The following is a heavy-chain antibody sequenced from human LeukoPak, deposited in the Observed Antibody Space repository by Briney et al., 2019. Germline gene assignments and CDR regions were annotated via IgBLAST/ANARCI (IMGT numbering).Heavy chain of an antibody. Sequence: PSETLSLTCAVYGGSFSGYYWSWIRQPPGKGLEWIGEINHSGSTNYNPSLKSRVTISVDTSKNQFSLKLSSVTAADTAVYYCARGQGRRRFLEWLSDWFDPWGQGTLVTVSS. CDR3: ARGQGRRRFLEWLSDWFDP. CDR2: INHSGST. V-gene: IGHV4-34*01. J-gene: IGHJ5*02. D-gene: IGHD3-3*01. CDR1: GGSFSGYY.